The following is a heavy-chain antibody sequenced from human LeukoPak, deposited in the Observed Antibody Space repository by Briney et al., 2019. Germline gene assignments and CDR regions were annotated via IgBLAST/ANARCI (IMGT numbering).Heavy chain of an antibody. CDR1: GFTFSSYA. J-gene: IGHJ4*02. CDR2: INSSGGNA. D-gene: IGHD2-8*02. Sequence: GVSLRLSCAASGFTFSSYAMHWVRQVPGKGLEYVSAINSSGGNAYYANSVKGRFTISRDNSKNTLYLQMGSLRTEDMAIYYCARGPDVVLVSHWSFFDYWGQGTLVTVSS. CDR3: ARGPDVVLVSHWSFFDY. V-gene: IGHV3-64*01.